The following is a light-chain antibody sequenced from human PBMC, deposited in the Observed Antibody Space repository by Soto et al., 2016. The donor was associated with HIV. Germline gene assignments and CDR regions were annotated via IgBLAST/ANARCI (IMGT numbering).Light chain of an antibody. Sequence: SYELTQPPSVSVPPGQTASITCSGDKLRNKYVSWYQQKPGQSPVLVIYQDRKRPSGIPERFSGSNSGNTATLTISGTQAMDEADYYCQAWDSSTSFGGGAKLTVL. CDR1: KLRNKY. CDR3: QAWDSSTS. V-gene: IGLV3-1*01. CDR2: QDR. J-gene: IGLJ2*01.